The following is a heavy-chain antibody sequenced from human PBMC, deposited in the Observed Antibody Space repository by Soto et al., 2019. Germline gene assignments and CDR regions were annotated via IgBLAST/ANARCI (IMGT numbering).Heavy chain of an antibody. J-gene: IGHJ4*02. CDR2: ISAYNGHP. CDR1: GYTFTRYG. CDR3: ARKGSGSYYSFDY. D-gene: IGHD3-10*01. V-gene: IGHV1-18*01. Sequence: QVQLVQLGTEVKKPGASVKVSCKASGYTFTRYGIDWWRQAPGQGLEWMGWISAYNGHPKNAQKLQGRISMTTDTTTSTAYMELRSLRSDDTAIYYCARKGSGSYYSFDYWGQGTLVTVSS.